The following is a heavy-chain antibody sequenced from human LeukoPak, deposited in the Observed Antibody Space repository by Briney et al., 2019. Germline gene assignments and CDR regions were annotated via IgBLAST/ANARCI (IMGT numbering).Heavy chain of an antibody. CDR1: GYTFTGSF. CDR3: ARADPVGY. J-gene: IGHJ4*02. Sequence: ASVKVSCKASGYTFTGSFMNWVRQAPGQGLEWMGWINCNTGGTKFAQKFQGRVTMTRDTSISTAYMELSSLRSEDTAVYYCARADPVGYWGQGTQVTVSS. CDR2: INCNTGGT. V-gene: IGHV1-2*02.